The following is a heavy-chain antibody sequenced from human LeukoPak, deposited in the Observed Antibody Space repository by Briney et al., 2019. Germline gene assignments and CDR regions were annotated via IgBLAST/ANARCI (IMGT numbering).Heavy chain of an antibody. CDR1: GGSISSYY. D-gene: IGHD1-14*01. J-gene: IGHJ4*02. Sequence: SETLSLTCTVSGGSISSYYWSWIRQPPGKGLEWIGYIYYSGSTYYNPSLKSRVTISVDTSKNQFSLKLSSVTAADTAVYYCARTSDKCSNYIGYWGQGTLVTVSS. V-gene: IGHV4-59*06. CDR3: ARTSDKCSNYIGY. CDR2: IYYSGST.